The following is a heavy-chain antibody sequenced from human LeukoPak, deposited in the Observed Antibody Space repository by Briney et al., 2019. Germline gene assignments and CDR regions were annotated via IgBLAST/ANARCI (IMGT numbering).Heavy chain of an antibody. D-gene: IGHD6-19*01. CDR1: GGTFSSYA. CDR3: AVSSGWYHSSFDY. Sequence: SVKVSCKASGGTFSSYAISWVRQAPGQGLEWMGGIIPIFGTANYAQRFQGRVTITADESTSTAYMELSSLRSEDTAVYYCAVSSGWYHSSFDYWGQGTLVTVSS. V-gene: IGHV1-69*13. J-gene: IGHJ4*02. CDR2: IIPIFGTA.